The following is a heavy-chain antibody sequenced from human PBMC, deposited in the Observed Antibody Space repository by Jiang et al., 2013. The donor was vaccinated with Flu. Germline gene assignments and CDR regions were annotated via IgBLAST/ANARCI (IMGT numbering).Heavy chain of an antibody. CDR1: GFSLSTSGVG. Sequence: KPTQTLTLTCTFSGFSLSTSGVGVGWIRQPPGKALEWLALIYWDNDKRYSPSLKSRLTITKDTSKNQVVLTMTNMDPVDTATYYCAHRMSGEGDYRTGYFDYWGQGTLVTVSS. CDR2: IYWDNDK. D-gene: IGHD4-11*01. V-gene: IGHV2-5*02. CDR3: AHRMSGEGDYRTGYFDY. J-gene: IGHJ4*02.